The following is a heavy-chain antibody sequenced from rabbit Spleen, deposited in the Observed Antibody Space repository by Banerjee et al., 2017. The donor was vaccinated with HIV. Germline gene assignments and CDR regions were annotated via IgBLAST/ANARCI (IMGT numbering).Heavy chain of an antibody. CDR3: ARDPNYASGHYIYNL. V-gene: IGHV1S40*01. CDR2: IYTGSSGIT. CDR1: GFPFSSGYD. J-gene: IGHJ4*01. D-gene: IGHD1-1*01. Sequence: QSLEESGGGLVKPGASLTLTCTASGFPFSSGYDMCWVRQAPGKGLEWIGTIYTGSSGITWYASWAKGRFTISKTSSTTVTLQLNSLTAADTATYFCARDPNYASGHYIYNLWGPGTLVTVS.